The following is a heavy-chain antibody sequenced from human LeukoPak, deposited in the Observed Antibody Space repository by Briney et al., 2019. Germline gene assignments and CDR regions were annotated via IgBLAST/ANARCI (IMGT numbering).Heavy chain of an antibody. D-gene: IGHD2-2*01. V-gene: IGHV3-21*01. CDR1: GFTFSSYS. CDR2: ISSSSSYI. J-gene: IGHJ5*02. Sequence: GGSLRLSCAASGFTFSSYSMNWVRQAPGKGLEWVSSISSSSSYIYYADSVKGRFTISRDNAKNSLYLQMNSLRAEDTAVYYCACGDIVVVPAAMGSWFDPWGQGTLVTVSS. CDR3: ACGDIVVVPAAMGSWFDP.